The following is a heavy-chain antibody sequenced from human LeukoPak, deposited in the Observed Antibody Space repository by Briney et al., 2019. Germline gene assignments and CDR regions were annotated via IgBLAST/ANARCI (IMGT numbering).Heavy chain of an antibody. J-gene: IGHJ4*02. CDR2: ISGSGGST. V-gene: IGHV3-23*01. D-gene: IGHD3-10*01. CDR3: AKVYGSGSYMDGEYYFDY. Sequence: GGSLRLSCAASGFTFSSYAMSWVRQAPGKGLEWVSAISGSGGSTYYADSVKGRFTISRDNSKNTLYLQMNSLRAEDTAVYYCAKVYGSGSYMDGEYYFDYWGQGTLVTVSS. CDR1: GFTFSSYA.